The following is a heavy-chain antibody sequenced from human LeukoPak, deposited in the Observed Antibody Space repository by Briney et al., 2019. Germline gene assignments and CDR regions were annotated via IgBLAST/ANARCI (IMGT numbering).Heavy chain of an antibody. D-gene: IGHD1-26*01. CDR2: INHSEGT. CDR1: GGSFSGYY. J-gene: IGHJ5*02. CDR3: AKNGQSGFSFDP. Sequence: PTETLSLTCAVYGGSFSGYYWSWIRQPPGKGLEWIGEINHSEGTNYNPSLKSRVTVSLDTSKNQFSLKLRSVTAADTAVYYCAKNGQSGFSFDPWGQEPRSPSPQ. V-gene: IGHV4-34*01.